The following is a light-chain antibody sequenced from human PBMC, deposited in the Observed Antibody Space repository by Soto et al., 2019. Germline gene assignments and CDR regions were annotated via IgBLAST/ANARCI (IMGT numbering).Light chain of an antibody. V-gene: IGKV3-15*01. CDR2: GTS. J-gene: IGKJ2*01. Sequence: EIVMTQSPATLSVSPGERATLSCRASQSVSNNLAWYQQKPGQAPRLLIYGTSTRASGIPARFSGSGSGTEFTLTISSLQSEDFAVYYCQQYNDWPPYTFGQGTKLEIK. CDR1: QSVSNN. CDR3: QQYNDWPPYT.